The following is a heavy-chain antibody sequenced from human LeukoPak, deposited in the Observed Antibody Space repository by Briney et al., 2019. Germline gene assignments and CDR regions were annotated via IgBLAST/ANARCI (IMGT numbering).Heavy chain of an antibody. CDR2: IHTSGST. CDR1: GGSISNSNYF. J-gene: IGHJ4*02. CDR3: SRGNNYVDFDY. D-gene: IGHD4-11*01. Sequence: PSETLYLTCTVSGGSISNSNYFWGWIRQPPGKGLEWIGRIHTSGSTGYNPSLKSRVTISVDTSKNQLSLKLSSVTAADTAVYYCSRGNNYVDFDYWGQGTLVTVSS. V-gene: IGHV4-39*07.